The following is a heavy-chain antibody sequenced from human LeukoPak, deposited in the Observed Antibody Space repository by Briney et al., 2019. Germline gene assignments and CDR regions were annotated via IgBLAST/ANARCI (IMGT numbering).Heavy chain of an antibody. Sequence: SETLALTCAVFGGSLSGYYWTFVRQTPGKGLEWIGEIDHGGGTGYHPSLKSRVSISIDTSRNQFSLRLSSVTAADTAVYYCVRVPEGDSRPCDSWGQGTLVTVSS. CDR3: VRVPEGDSRPCDS. J-gene: IGHJ4*02. CDR2: IDHGGGT. D-gene: IGHD2-21*01. V-gene: IGHV4-34*01. CDR1: GGSLSGYY.